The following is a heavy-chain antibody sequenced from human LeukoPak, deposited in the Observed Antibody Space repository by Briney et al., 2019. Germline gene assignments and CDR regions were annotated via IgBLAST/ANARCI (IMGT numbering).Heavy chain of an antibody. Sequence: GGSLRLSCAASGFTFSSYEMNWVRQAPGKGLEWVSYISSSGSTIYYADSVKGRFTISRDNAKNSLYLQMNSLRAEDTAVYYCARSGGYSYGFFDYWGQGTLVTVSS. J-gene: IGHJ4*02. CDR3: ARSGGYSYGFFDY. V-gene: IGHV3-48*03. D-gene: IGHD5-18*01. CDR1: GFTFSSYE. CDR2: ISSSGSTI.